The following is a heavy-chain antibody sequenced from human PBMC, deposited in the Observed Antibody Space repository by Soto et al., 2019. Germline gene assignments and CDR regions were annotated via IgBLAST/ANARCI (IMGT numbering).Heavy chain of an antibody. Sequence: SETLSLTCTVSGGSISSGDYYWSWLRQPPGKGLEWIGYIYYSGSTYYNPSLKSRVTISVDTSKNQFSLKLSSVTAADTAVYYCARVYTSYDILTGYLTRDAFDIWGQGTMVTVSS. CDR1: GGSISSGDYY. V-gene: IGHV4-30-4*01. D-gene: IGHD3-9*01. J-gene: IGHJ3*02. CDR3: ARVYTSYDILTGYLTRDAFDI. CDR2: IYYSGST.